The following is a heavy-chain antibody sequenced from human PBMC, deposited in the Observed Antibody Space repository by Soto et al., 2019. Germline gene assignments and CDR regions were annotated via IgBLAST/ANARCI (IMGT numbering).Heavy chain of an antibody. CDR2: ISYDGSNK. V-gene: IGHV3-30*18. CDR3: AKGRGLVQFPVDAFDI. D-gene: IGHD6-19*01. CDR1: GFTFSSYG. J-gene: IGHJ3*02. Sequence: GGSLRLSCAASGFTFSSYGMHWVRQAPGKGLEWVAVISYDGSNKYYADSVKGRFTISRDNSKNTLYLQMNSLRAEDTAVYYCAKGRGLVQFPVDAFDIWGQGTMVTVSS.